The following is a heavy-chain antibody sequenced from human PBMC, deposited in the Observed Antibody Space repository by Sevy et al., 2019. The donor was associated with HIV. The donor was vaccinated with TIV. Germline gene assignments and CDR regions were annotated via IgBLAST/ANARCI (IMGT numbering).Heavy chain of an antibody. CDR1: GDSVSSNSAA. V-gene: IGHV6-1*01. CDR3: VKSLPPGGLAPDTFDV. J-gene: IGHJ3*01. Sequence: SQTLSLTCAISGDSVSSNSAAWNWIRQSPSRGLEWLGRTYYRSHRSKWFNDYALSVKSRINISPDTSRNQFFLQLTSVSPEDTAVYYCVKSLPPGGLAPDTFDVWAQGTMVTVSS. CDR2: TYYRSHRSKWFN. D-gene: IGHD3-16*01.